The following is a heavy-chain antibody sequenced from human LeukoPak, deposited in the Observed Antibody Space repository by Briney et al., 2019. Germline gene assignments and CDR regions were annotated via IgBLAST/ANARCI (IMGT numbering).Heavy chain of an antibody. D-gene: IGHD2-15*01. V-gene: IGHV3-15*01. CDR3: SWWNNFVQGPYSYFGMDV. Sequence: PGGSLRLSCAASGFTFSSYWMSWVRQAPGKGLEWVGCIKSRAGGCTTDYAAPVKDRFTISRDDSKNTLYVQMNSLKTEDTAVYYCSWWNNFVQGPYSYFGMDVWGQGTTVTVSS. J-gene: IGHJ6*02. CDR1: GFTFSSYW. CDR2: IKSRAGGCTT.